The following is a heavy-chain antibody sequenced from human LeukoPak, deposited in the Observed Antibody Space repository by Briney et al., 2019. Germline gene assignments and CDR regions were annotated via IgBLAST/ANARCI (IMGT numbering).Heavy chain of an antibody. CDR2: IIPIFGTA. Sequence: SAKVSCKASGGTFSSYAISWVRQAPGQGLEWMGGIIPIFGTANYAQKFQGRVTITADESTSTAYMELSSLRSEDTAVYYCARDGYYDSSGYCDYWGQGTLVTVSS. CDR1: GGTFSSYA. V-gene: IGHV1-69*13. D-gene: IGHD3-22*01. J-gene: IGHJ4*02. CDR3: ARDGYYDSSGYCDY.